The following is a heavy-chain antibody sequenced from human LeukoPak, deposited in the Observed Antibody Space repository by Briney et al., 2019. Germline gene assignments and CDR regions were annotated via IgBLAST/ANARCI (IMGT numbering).Heavy chain of an antibody. D-gene: IGHD1-26*01. CDR2: ISYDGSNK. CDR1: GFTFSSYA. J-gene: IGHJ4*02. V-gene: IGHV3-30-3*01. CDR3: ASSGSYRFDY. Sequence: PGGSLRLSCAASGFTFSSYAMHWVRQAPGKGLEWVAVISYDGSNKYYADSVKGRFTICRDNSKSTLCLQMNSLRAEDTAVYYCASSGSYRFDYRGQGTLVTVSS.